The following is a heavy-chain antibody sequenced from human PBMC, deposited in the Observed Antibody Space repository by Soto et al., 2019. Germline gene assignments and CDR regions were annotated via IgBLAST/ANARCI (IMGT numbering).Heavy chain of an antibody. D-gene: IGHD3-16*02. CDR3: ARRKNDYVWGSYRTVYFDY. J-gene: IGHJ4*02. V-gene: IGHV4-38-2*01. Sequence: SETLSLTXAVSGYSISSGYYWGWIRQPPGKGLEWIGSIYHSGSTYYNPSLKSRVTISVDTSKNQFSLKLSSVTAADTAVYYCARRKNDYVWGSYRTVYFDYWGQGTLVTVSS. CDR1: GYSISSGYY. CDR2: IYHSGST.